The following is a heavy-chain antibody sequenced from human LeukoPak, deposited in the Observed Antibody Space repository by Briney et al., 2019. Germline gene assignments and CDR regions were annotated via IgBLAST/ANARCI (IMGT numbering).Heavy chain of an antibody. Sequence: GGSLRLSCAASGFTFSSYWMSWVRQAPGQGLEWVANIKQDGSEKYYVDSVKGRFTISRDNAKNSLYPQMNSLRAEDTAVYYCARVLWGVIFCYFDYWGQGTLVTVSS. CDR1: GFTFSSYW. CDR3: ARVLWGVIFCYFDY. V-gene: IGHV3-7*04. D-gene: IGHD3-10*01. J-gene: IGHJ4*02. CDR2: IKQDGSEK.